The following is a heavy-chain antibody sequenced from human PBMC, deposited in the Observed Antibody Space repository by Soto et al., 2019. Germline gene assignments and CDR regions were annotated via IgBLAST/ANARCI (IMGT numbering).Heavy chain of an antibody. Sequence: PSETLSLTCTVSGGCISSYYWSWIRQPPGKGLEWIGYIYHSGSTNYNPSLKSRVTISVDTSKNQFSLKLSSVTAADTAVYYCARERVWALESYYMDVWGKGTTVTVSS. V-gene: IGHV4-59*01. CDR2: IYHSGST. CDR3: ARERVWALESYYMDV. CDR1: GGCISSYY. D-gene: IGHD3-16*01. J-gene: IGHJ6*03.